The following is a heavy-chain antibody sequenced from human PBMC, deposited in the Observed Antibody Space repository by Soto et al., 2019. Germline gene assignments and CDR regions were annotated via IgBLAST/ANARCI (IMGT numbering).Heavy chain of an antibody. V-gene: IGHV3-7*05. J-gene: IGHJ4*02. CDR2: IKQDGSEK. CDR1: GFTLNAYW. CDR3: ASRSNSSGWGY. Sequence: GGSLRLSCAASGFTLNAYWMTWVRQAPGKGLEWVANIKQDGSEKYYVDSVKGRFTISRDNAKNSLDLQMNSLRAEDTAVYYCASRSNSSGWGYWGQGALVTVSS. D-gene: IGHD6-19*01.